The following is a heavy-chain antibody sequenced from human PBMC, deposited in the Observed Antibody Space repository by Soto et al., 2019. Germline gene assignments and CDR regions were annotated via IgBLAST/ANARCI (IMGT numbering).Heavy chain of an antibody. Sequence: PSETLSLTCPFSGCSISSSSYYWGWIRQPPGKGLEWIGSIYYSGSTYYNPSLKSRVTISVDTSKNQFSLKLSSVTAADTAVYYCARLGGQPLVDYWGQGTLVTVSS. J-gene: IGHJ4*02. CDR1: GCSISSSSYY. D-gene: IGHD6-13*01. V-gene: IGHV4-39*01. CDR3: ARLGGQPLVDY. CDR2: IYYSGST.